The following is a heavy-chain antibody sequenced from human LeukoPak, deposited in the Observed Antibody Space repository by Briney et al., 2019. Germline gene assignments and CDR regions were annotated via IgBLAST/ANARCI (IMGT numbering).Heavy chain of an antibody. CDR3: AREAYSGYDSLYNWFDP. CDR1: GFTVSSNY. Sequence: SGGSLRLSCAASGFTVSSNYMSWVRQAPGKGLEWVSVIYSGGSTYYADSVKGRFTISRDNSKNTLYLQMNSLRAEDTAVYYCAREAYSGYDSLYNWFDPWGQGTLVTVPS. V-gene: IGHV3-66*01. CDR2: IYSGGST. J-gene: IGHJ5*02. D-gene: IGHD5-12*01.